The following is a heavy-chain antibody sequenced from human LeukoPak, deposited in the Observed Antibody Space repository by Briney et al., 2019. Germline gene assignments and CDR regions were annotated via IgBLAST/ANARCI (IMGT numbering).Heavy chain of an antibody. V-gene: IGHV1-8*01. J-gene: IGHJ5*02. CDR1: GYTFTSYD. CDR3: ARGGTYCSGGSCYQNWFDP. Sequence: ASVKVSCKASGYTFTSYDINWVRQATGQGLEWMGWMNPNNGNTGYAQKFQGRVTMTRNTSISTAYMELSSLRSEDTAVYYCARGGTYCSGGSCYQNWFDPWGQGTLVTVSS. CDR2: MNPNNGNT. D-gene: IGHD2-15*01.